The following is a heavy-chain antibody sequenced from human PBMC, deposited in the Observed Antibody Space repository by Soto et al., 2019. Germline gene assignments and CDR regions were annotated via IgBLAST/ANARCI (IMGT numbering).Heavy chain of an antibody. CDR1: GFTVGNNY. V-gene: IGHV3-53*01. CDR2: MYSGGGT. D-gene: IGHD6-19*01. J-gene: IGHJ6*01. Sequence: EVHLVESGGGLIQPGGSLRLSCAASGFTVGNNYMNWVRQAPGKGLEWVSLMYSGGGTYYADSVKGRFTMSRDSSKNTWYLQLISVSAEGTAMYYCTTSPSVGVWGQGTTVTVSS. CDR3: TTSPSVGV.